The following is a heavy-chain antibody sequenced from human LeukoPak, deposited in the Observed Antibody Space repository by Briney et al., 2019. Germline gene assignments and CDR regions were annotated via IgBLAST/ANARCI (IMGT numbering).Heavy chain of an antibody. CDR1: GGSISSGGYY. V-gene: IGHV4-31*03. J-gene: IGHJ3*02. Sequence: SETLSLTCTVSGGSISSGGYYWSWIRQHPGKGLEWIGYIYYSGSTYYNPSLKSRVTISVDTSKNQFSLKLISETAADTAVHYCARAPSRDDAFDIWGQGTMVTVSS. CDR3: ARAPSRDDAFDI. CDR2: IYYSGST.